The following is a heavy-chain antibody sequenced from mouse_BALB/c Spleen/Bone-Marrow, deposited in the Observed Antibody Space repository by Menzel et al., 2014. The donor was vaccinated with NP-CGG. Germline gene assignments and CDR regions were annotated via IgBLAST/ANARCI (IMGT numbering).Heavy chain of an antibody. CDR3: TRWLPYAMDY. D-gene: IGHD2-2*01. V-gene: IGHV1-69*02. CDR2: IYPSDSYT. J-gene: IGHJ4*01. Sequence: QVQLQQSGAELVRPGASVKLSCKASGYTFTNYWINWVKQRPGQGLEWIGNIYPSDSYTNYNQKFKDKATLAVDKSSSTAYMQHSSPTSEDSAVYYCTRWLPYAMDYWGQGTSVTVSS. CDR1: GYTFTNYW.